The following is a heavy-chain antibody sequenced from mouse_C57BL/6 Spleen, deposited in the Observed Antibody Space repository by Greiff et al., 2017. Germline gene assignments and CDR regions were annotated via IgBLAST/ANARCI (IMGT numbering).Heavy chain of an antibody. J-gene: IGHJ3*01. Sequence: QVQLQQPGAELVMPGASVKLSCKASGYTFTSYWMHWVKQRPGQGLEWIGEIDPSDSYTNYNQKFKGKSTLTVDKSSSTAYMQLSSLTSEDSAVXYCARGEPAWFAYWGQGTLVTVSA. CDR3: ARGEPAWFAY. V-gene: IGHV1-69*01. CDR2: IDPSDSYT. CDR1: GYTFTSYW.